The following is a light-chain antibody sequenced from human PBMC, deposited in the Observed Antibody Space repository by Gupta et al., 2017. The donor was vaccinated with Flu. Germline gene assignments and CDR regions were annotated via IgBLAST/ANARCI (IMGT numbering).Light chain of an antibody. CDR2: STY. V-gene: IGKV1-39*01. Sequence: PSSLSASIGDRITITCRASQYISNYLNWYQQKPGKAPNLLIYSTYRLPNGVPSRFSGSGSGTNFSLTINSLQPEDFATYFCQQRANIPRTFGQGTKLEIK. J-gene: IGKJ2*01. CDR1: QYISNY. CDR3: QQRANIPRT.